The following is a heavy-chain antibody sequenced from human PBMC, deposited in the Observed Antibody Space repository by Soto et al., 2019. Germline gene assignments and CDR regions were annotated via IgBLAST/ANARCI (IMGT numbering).Heavy chain of an antibody. V-gene: IGHV3-30*18. D-gene: IGHD3-10*01. J-gene: IGHJ4*02. CDR2: ISYDGSNK. Sequence: QHGGSLSLSRAASGFTFSSYGMHWVRQAPGKGLEWVAVISYDGSNKYYADSVKGRFTISRDNSKNTLYLQMNSLRAEDTAVYYCAKEGYGSGSYYPHGFDYWGQGTLVTVSS. CDR1: GFTFSSYG. CDR3: AKEGYGSGSYYPHGFDY.